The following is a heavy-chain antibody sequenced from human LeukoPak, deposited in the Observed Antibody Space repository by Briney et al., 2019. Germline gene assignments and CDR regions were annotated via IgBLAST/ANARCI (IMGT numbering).Heavy chain of an antibody. CDR2: INHSGST. Sequence: PSETLSLTCTVSGYSISSGYYWGWIRQPPGKGLEWIGEINHSGSTNYNPSLKSRVTISVDTSKNQFSLKLSSVTAADTAVYYCARLRGPRNYYGSGSYYKGFDYWGQGTLVTVSS. V-gene: IGHV4-38-2*02. CDR1: GYSISSGYY. J-gene: IGHJ4*02. CDR3: ARLRGPRNYYGSGSYYKGFDY. D-gene: IGHD3-10*01.